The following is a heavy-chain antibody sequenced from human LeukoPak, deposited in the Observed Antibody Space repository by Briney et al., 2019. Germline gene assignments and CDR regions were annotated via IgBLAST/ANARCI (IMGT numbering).Heavy chain of an antibody. CDR2: IYTSGTT. V-gene: IGHV4-4*07. J-gene: IGHJ3*02. CDR1: GGSISGYY. CDR3: ARDLLRYFDWSASDAFDI. Sequence: SETLSLTCTVSGGSISGYYWSWIRQPAGKGLEWSGRIYTSGTTNYNPSLKSRVTMSVDTSKNHFSLKLSSVTAADTAVYYCARDLLRYFDWSASDAFDIWGQGTMVTVSS. D-gene: IGHD3-9*01.